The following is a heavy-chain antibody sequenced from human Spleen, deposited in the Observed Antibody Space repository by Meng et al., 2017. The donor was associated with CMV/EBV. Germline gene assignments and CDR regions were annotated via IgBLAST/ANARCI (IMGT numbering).Heavy chain of an antibody. J-gene: IGHJ4*02. CDR2: MNPSTGAT. V-gene: IGHV1-8*01. CDR3: ARNPPSTGDFDY. CDR1: GYTFTNYD. Sequence: ASVKVSCKASGYTFTNYDFNWVRQATGQGLEWMGWMNPSTGATGYAQKFQGRVTMTGDTSISTAYMELSSLRSEDTAVYYCARNPPSTGDFDYCGQGTVVTVSS. D-gene: IGHD3-10*01.